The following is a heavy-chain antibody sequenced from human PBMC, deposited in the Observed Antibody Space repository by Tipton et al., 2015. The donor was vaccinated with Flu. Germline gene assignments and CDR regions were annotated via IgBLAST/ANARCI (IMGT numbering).Heavy chain of an antibody. Sequence: LSLTCTVSGGSISSYCWSWIRQPPGKGLEWIGYIYYSGSTNYNPSLKSRVTTSVDTSKNQFSLKLSSVTAADTAVYYCARVLADSSSWYDYYYYYGMDVWGQGTTVTVSS. CDR3: ARVLADSSSWYDYYYYYGMDV. V-gene: IGHV4-59*01. D-gene: IGHD6-13*01. CDR1: GGSISSYC. J-gene: IGHJ6*02. CDR2: IYYSGST.